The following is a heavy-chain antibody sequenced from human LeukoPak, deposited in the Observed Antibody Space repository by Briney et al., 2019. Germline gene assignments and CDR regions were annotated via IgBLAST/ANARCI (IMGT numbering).Heavy chain of an antibody. J-gene: IGHJ4*02. D-gene: IGHD3-9*01. V-gene: IGHV3-30*18. Sequence: PGGSLRLSCAASGFTFSSYGMHWVRQAPGKGLEWVAVISYDGSNKYYADSVKGRFTISRDNSKNTLYLQMDSLRAEDTAVYYCAKGGDILTGRGLFYFDYWGQGTLVTVSS. CDR3: AKGGDILTGRGLFYFDY. CDR1: GFTFSSYG. CDR2: ISYDGSNK.